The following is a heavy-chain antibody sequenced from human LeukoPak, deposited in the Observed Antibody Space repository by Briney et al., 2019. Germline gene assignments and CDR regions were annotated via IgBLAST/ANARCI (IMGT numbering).Heavy chain of an antibody. V-gene: IGHV3-23*01. CDR3: ATSAMVRGVIDYYYYYGLDV. J-gene: IGHJ6*04. CDR2: ISGSGGST. Sequence: PGGSLRLSFAASVFTFSSYAISWVRRAPGKGLEWVSAISGSGGSTSYAHSVRGRFTISIDNSSNTLYLQMNSLRDEDTAVYYCATSAMVRGVIDYYYYYGLDVWGKGTTVTVSS. CDR1: VFTFSSYA. D-gene: IGHD3-10*01.